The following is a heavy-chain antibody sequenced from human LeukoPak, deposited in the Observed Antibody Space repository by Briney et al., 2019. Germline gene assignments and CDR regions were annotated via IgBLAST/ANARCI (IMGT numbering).Heavy chain of an antibody. V-gene: IGHV3-48*03. J-gene: IGHJ4*02. CDR3: ARSYYYDETKTPAYLDY. CDR1: GFTFSSYE. Sequence: GGSLRLSCAASGFTFSSYEMNWVRQAPGKGLEWVSYISSSGSTIYYADSVKGRFTISRDNSKNTLYLQMNSLRAEDTAVYYCARSYYYDETKTPAYLDYWGQGILVIVSS. D-gene: IGHD3-22*01. CDR2: ISSSGSTI.